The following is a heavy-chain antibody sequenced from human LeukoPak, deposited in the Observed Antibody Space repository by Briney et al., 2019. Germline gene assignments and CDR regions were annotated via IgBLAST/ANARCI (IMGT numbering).Heavy chain of an antibody. CDR2: INHSGST. CDR1: GGSFSGYY. J-gene: IGHJ5*02. Sequence: PSETLSLTCAVYGGSFSGYYWSWIRQPPGKGLEWMGEINHSGSTNYNPSLKSRVTISVDTSKNQFSLKLSSVTAADTAVYYCARAWLVVAATDWFDPWGQGTLVTVSS. D-gene: IGHD2-15*01. V-gene: IGHV4-34*01. CDR3: ARAWLVVAATDWFDP.